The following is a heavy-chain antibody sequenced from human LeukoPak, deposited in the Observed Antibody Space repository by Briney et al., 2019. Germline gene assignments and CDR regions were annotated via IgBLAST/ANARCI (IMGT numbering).Heavy chain of an antibody. Sequence: SETLSLTCTVSGGSISSYYWSWIRQPAGKGLEWIGRIYTSGSTNYNPSLKSRVTISVDTSKNQFSLKLSSVTAADTAVYYCARMGYYDSSGYPYWYFDLWGRGTLVTVSS. CDR2: IYTSGST. D-gene: IGHD3-22*01. J-gene: IGHJ2*01. V-gene: IGHV4-4*07. CDR1: GGSISSYY. CDR3: ARMGYYDSSGYPYWYFDL.